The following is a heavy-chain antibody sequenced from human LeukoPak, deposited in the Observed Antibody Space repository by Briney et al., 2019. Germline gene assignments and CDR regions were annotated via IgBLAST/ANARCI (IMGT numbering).Heavy chain of an antibody. Sequence: PGGSLRLSCAASGFTFSSYAMSWVRQAPGKGLEWVSAISGSGGSTYYADSVKGRFTISRDNSKNTLYPQMNSLRVEDTAVYYCAKSGGLSGSGRLAMDVWGQGTTVTVSS. CDR1: GFTFSSYA. J-gene: IGHJ6*02. D-gene: IGHD3-10*01. CDR3: AKSGGLSGSGRLAMDV. CDR2: ISGSGGST. V-gene: IGHV3-23*01.